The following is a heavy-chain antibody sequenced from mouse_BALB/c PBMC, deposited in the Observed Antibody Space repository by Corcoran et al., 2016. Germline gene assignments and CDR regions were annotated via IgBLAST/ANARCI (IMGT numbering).Heavy chain of an antibody. CDR1: GYTFTDYY. D-gene: IGHD2-4*01. J-gene: IGHJ2*01. CDR2: INPKNGGT. Sequence: EVQLQQSGPELVKRGASVMMSCKASGYTFTDYYMRWVKQSHGKRLEWIGDINPKNGGTSYNQKFKGKATLTVDKSSSTAYMQLNSLTSEDSAVYYCARDYDYNFDYWGQGTTLTVSS. CDR3: ARDYDYNFDY. V-gene: IGHV1-26*01.